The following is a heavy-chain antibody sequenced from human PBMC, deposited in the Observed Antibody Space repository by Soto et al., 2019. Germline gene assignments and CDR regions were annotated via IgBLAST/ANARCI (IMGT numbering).Heavy chain of an antibody. J-gene: IGHJ4*02. CDR2: IYYSGST. D-gene: IGHD6-19*01. CDR3: ARAFSSGWFDY. Sequence: SETLSLTCTVSGGSISSYYWSWIRQPPGKGLEWIGYIYYSGSTNYNPSLKSRVTISVXXXXXXFXLXLXXXTAADTAVYYCARAFSSGWFDYWGQGTLVTVSS. CDR1: GGSISSYY. V-gene: IGHV4-59*01.